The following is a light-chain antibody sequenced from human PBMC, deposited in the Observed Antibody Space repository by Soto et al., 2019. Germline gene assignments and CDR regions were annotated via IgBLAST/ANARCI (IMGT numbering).Light chain of an antibody. CDR2: EVS. CDR3: SSYAGNNNYV. J-gene: IGLJ1*01. Sequence: QSVLTQPASVSGSPGQSITISCTGTSSDVGGYNYVSWYQQHPGKAPKLMIYEVSNRPSGVPDRFSGSKSGNTASLTVSGLQADDEADYYCSSYAGNNNYVFGTGTKVTVL. V-gene: IGLV2-8*01. CDR1: SSDVGGYNY.